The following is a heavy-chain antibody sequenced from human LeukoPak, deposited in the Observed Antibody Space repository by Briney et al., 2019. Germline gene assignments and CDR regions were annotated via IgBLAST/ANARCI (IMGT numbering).Heavy chain of an antibody. V-gene: IGHV1-2*06. CDR3: ARGFRGSSSWYYFDY. D-gene: IGHD6-13*01. CDR2: INPNSGGT. J-gene: IGHJ4*02. Sequence: ASVTVSCKASGYTFTGYYMHWVRQAPGQGLEWMGRINPNSGGTNYAQKFQGRVTMTRDTSISTAYMELSRLRSDDTAVYYCARGFRGSSSWYYFDYWGQGTLVTVSS. CDR1: GYTFTGYY.